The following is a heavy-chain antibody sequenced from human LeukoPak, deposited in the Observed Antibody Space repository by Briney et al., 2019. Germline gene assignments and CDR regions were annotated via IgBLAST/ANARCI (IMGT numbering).Heavy chain of an antibody. CDR1: GFTFSSYA. CDR3: AKQQGNSSGWYWALGAFDI. J-gene: IGHJ3*02. CDR2: ISYDGSNK. D-gene: IGHD6-19*01. V-gene: IGHV3-30*04. Sequence: GGSLRLSCAASGFTFSSYAMHWVRQAPGKGLEWVAVISYDGSNKYYADSVKGRFTISRDNSKNTLYLQMNSLRAEDTAVYYCAKQQGNSSGWYWALGAFDIWGQGTMVTVSS.